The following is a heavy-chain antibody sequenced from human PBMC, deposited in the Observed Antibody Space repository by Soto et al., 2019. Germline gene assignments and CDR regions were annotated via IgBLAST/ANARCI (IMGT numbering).Heavy chain of an antibody. J-gene: IGHJ4*02. D-gene: IGHD3-22*01. CDR2: LWAGGNFA. CDR3: ARPTYYYDSSGPPAY. Sequence: GGSLRLSCAASGFSFNSNGMHLIRQAQGKGLEWVAHLWAGGNFAYYAYSVKGRFTISSDHSKNSLYLQMNSLRAEDTAVYYCARPTYYYDSSGPPAYWGQGTLVTVSS. CDR1: GFSFNSNG. V-gene: IGHV3-33*01.